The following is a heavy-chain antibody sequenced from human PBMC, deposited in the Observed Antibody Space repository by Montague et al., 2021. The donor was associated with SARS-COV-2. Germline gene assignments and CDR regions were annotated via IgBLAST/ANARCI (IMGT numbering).Heavy chain of an antibody. D-gene: IGHD6-13*01. V-gene: IGHV4-59*12. J-gene: IGHJ4*02. Sequence: SETLSLTCTASGGSIDNYFWSWIRQPPGKGLEWIGYIYNSGSTNYNPSLKSRVTMSGDTSKNQFSLQLSSVTPADRAVYYCARDPRYSLSWSFDYWGQGTMVTVAS. CDR3: ARDPRYSLSWSFDY. CDR1: GGSIDNYF. CDR2: IYNSGST.